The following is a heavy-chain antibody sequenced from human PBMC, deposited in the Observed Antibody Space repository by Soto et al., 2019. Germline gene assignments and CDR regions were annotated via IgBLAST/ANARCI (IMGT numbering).Heavy chain of an antibody. J-gene: IGHJ6*02. CDR3: AMVDVYVTPSPQDV. CDR1: GYTFTGYY. Sequence: GASLKVSCKASGYTFTGYYIHWVRQAPGQGLERMGWINTYNGNTNYAQNLQGRVTLTTDTSTSTAYMELTSLRSNDTAIYYCAMVDVYVTPSPQDVWGQGTTVTVSS. D-gene: IGHD3-16*01. V-gene: IGHV1-18*04. CDR2: INTYNGNT.